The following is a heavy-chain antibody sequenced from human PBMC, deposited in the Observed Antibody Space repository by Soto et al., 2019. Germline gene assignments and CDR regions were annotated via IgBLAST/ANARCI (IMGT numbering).Heavy chain of an antibody. V-gene: IGHV3-33*01. D-gene: IGHD5-18*01. CDR3: ARDDPRTAMEEYYYYGMDV. Sequence: QVQLVESGGGVVQPGRSLRLSCAASGFTFSSYGMHWVRQAPGKGLEWVAVIWYDGSNKYYADSVKGRFTISRDNSKNTRYLQMNSLRAEDTAVYYCARDDPRTAMEEYYYYGMDVWGQGTTVTVSS. CDR1: GFTFSSYG. CDR2: IWYDGSNK. J-gene: IGHJ6*02.